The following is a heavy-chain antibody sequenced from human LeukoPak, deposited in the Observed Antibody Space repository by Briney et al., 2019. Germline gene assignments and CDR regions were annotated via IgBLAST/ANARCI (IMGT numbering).Heavy chain of an antibody. CDR2: IYPGSSET. CDR3: ARQYSSGSYWTYFDY. J-gene: IGHJ4*02. D-gene: IGHD1-26*01. CDR1: GYIFITHW. V-gene: IGHV5-51*01. Sequence: GESLKISCKGSGYIFITHWIGWVRQMPGKGLEWMGIIYPGSSETTYSPSFQGQVTISADKSISTAYLQWSSLKASDSAMYYCARQYSSGSYWTYFDYWGQGTLVTVSS.